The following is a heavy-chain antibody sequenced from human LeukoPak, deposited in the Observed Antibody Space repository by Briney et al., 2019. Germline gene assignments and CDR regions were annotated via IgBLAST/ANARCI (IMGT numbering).Heavy chain of an antibody. V-gene: IGHV1-3*03. J-gene: IGHJ3*02. CDR3: ARGDSGSFHDAFDI. Sequence: GASVKVSCKASGYTFTSYAMHWVRQAPGQRLEWMGWINAGNGNTKYSQEFQGRVTITRDTSASTAYMELSSLRSEDMAVYYCARGDSGSFHDAFDIWGQGTMVTVSS. CDR1: GYTFTSYA. D-gene: IGHD1-26*01. CDR2: INAGNGNT.